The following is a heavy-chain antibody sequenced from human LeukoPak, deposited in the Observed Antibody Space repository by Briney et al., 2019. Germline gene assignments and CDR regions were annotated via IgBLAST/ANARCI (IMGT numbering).Heavy chain of an antibody. J-gene: IGHJ4*02. CDR3: ANLPQGAY. V-gene: IGHV3-53*01. CDR1: GFTFSSYM. CDR2: IYSGGST. Sequence: PGGSLRLSCAASGFTFSSYMMTWVRQAPGKGLEWVSIIYSGGSTYYADSVKGRFTISRDNSKNTLYLQMNSLRAEDTAVYYCANLPQGAYWGQGTLVIVSS. D-gene: IGHD3-16*01.